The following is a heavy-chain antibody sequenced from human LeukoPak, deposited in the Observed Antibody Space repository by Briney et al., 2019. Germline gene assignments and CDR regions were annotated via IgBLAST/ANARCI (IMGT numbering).Heavy chain of an antibody. D-gene: IGHD3-3*01. Sequence: GGSLRLSCAASGFTFSIYGMHSVRQAPGKGLEGVTFIRYDGSNKYYADSVKGRFTISRDNSKNSLYLQMNSLRAEDTAVYYCARDATGYDFWSGYWAGSHYYYMDVWGKGTTVTVSS. CDR2: IRYDGSNK. J-gene: IGHJ6*03. CDR1: GFTFSIYG. CDR3: ARDATGYDFWSGYWAGSHYYYMDV. V-gene: IGHV3-30*02.